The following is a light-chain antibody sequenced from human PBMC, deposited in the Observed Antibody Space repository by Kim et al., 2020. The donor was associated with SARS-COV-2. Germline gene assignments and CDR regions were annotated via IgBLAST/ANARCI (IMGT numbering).Light chain of an antibody. CDR1: QSVGSY. Sequence: SPGERATLACRASQSVGSYLAWFQQKRGQAPRLLIYHASSRAPGIPARFSGSGSGTDFTLTISSLEPEEFAVYYCQQRSNWPRATFGGGTKVDIK. CDR3: QQRSNWPRAT. V-gene: IGKV3-11*01. J-gene: IGKJ4*01. CDR2: HAS.